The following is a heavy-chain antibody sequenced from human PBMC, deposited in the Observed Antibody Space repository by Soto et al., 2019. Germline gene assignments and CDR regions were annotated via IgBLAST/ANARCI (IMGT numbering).Heavy chain of an antibody. D-gene: IGHD3-16*01. J-gene: IGHJ4*02. CDR3: AQLGLMTFSHKHYFNH. CDR1: GFSFDNYA. CDR2: IKSDGSST. V-gene: IGHV3-23*01. Sequence: EVQLLESGGDLVQPGGSLRLSCVASGFSFDNYAMSWVRQAPGKGLEWVSAIKSDGSSTYYAASVKYRFIISRDNSKNTLYLQLNSLRAEDTAVYYCAQLGLMTFSHKHYFNHWGRGTLVTVSS.